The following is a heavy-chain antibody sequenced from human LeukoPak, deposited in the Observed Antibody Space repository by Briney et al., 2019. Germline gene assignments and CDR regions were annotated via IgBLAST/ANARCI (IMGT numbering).Heavy chain of an antibody. CDR3: ASKFVGY. V-gene: IGHV3-23*01. CDR2: ISGGGGST. J-gene: IGHJ4*02. D-gene: IGHD3-16*01. CDR1: GFTFSNYD. Sequence: GGSLRLSCAASGFTFSNYDMIWVRQAPGKGLELVSGISGGGGSTYYADSVKGRFTISRDNSKNTLYLQMNSLGAGDTAIYYCASKFVGYWGQGTLVTVSS.